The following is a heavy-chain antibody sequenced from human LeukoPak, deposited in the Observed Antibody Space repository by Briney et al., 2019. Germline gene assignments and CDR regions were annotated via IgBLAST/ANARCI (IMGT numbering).Heavy chain of an antibody. D-gene: IGHD1-26*01. CDR3: AKEGRGVELFSPYLD. Sequence: PGGSLRLSCAVSGFTFSSYAMSWVRHAPGEGGVWVSAISGSGGSTYYVDSVKGRFTISRDNSKNTLYLQMNSLRAEDTAVYYCAKEGRGVELFSPYLDWGQGTLVTVSS. V-gene: IGHV3-23*01. CDR2: ISGSGGST. J-gene: IGHJ4*02. CDR1: GFTFSSYA.